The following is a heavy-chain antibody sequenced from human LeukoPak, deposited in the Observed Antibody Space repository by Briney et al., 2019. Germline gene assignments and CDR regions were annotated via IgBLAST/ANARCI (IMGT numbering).Heavy chain of an antibody. V-gene: IGHV3-23*01. D-gene: IGHD2-21*01. Sequence: QPGGSLRLSCAASGFTFSKSPMTWVRQALGKGLEWVSTISDSGGDTYHADSVKGRFTISRDNSMNRLYLQMNSLRAEDTAIYYCATGAYFADWGQGTLVTISS. CDR2: ISDSGGDT. CDR3: ATGAYFAD. CDR1: GFTFSKSP. J-gene: IGHJ4*02.